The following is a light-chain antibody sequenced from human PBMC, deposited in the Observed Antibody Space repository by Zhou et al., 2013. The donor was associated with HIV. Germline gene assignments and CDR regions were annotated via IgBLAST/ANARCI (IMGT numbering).Light chain of an antibody. CDR2: GAA. V-gene: IGKV1-9*01. CDR3: QQVYSYPVS. Sequence: DIQLTQSPSYLSASVGDRVTITCRASDDIKTSLNWYRQRPGGAPELLMFGAATLQSGVPSKFSGRGSGTQFTLTISSLQPGDFATYLCQQVYSYPVSFGGGTTVAVK. CDR1: DDIKTS. J-gene: IGKJ4*01.